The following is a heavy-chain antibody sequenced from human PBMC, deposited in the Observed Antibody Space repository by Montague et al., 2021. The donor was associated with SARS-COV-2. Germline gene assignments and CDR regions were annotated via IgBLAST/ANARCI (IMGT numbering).Heavy chain of an antibody. Sequence: QSVAEVKTPGESLKISCKGSGYSFTSYWIGWVRQMPGKGLEWMGIIYPGDSDTRYSPSFQGQVTISADKSISTAYLQWSSLKASDTAMYYCARLRPQHPNWNYAVYSDAFDIGGQGTMVTVSS. CDR2: IYPGDSDT. V-gene: IGHV5-51*01. J-gene: IGHJ3*02. CDR3: ARLRPQHPNWNYAVYSDAFDI. CDR1: GYSFTSYW. D-gene: IGHD1-7*01.